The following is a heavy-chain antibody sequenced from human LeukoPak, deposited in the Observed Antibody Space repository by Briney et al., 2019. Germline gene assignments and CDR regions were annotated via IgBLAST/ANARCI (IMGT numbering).Heavy chain of an antibody. J-gene: IGHJ5*02. V-gene: IGHV4-34*01. D-gene: IGHD3-16*02. Sequence: PSETLSLTCAVYGGSFSGYYWSWIRQPPGKGLEWTGEINHSGSTNYNPSLKSRVTISVDTSKNQFSLKLSSVTAADTAVYYCARGQSGGVIALYNWFDPWGQGTLVTVSS. CDR2: INHSGST. CDR1: GGSFSGYY. CDR3: ARGQSGGVIALYNWFDP.